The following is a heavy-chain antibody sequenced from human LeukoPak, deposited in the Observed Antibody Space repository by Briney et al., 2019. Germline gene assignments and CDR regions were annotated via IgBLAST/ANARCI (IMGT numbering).Heavy chain of an antibody. D-gene: IGHD3-10*01. CDR2: IYYSGST. J-gene: IGHJ6*04. CDR1: GGSISSGGYY. Sequence: SETLSLTCTVSGGSISSGGYYWSWIRQHPGKGLEWIGYIYYSGSTYYNPSLKSRVTISVDTSKNQFSLKLSSVTAADTAVYYCARVSGLLCFGATAPGVLSPFYYYYYGMDVWGKGTTVTVSS. V-gene: IGHV4-31*03. CDR3: ARVSGLLCFGATAPGVLSPFYYYYYGMDV.